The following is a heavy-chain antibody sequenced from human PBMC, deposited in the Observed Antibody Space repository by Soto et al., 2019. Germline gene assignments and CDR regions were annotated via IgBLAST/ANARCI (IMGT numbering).Heavy chain of an antibody. CDR3: AREIYDILTGSPGGWFDP. CDR1: GGSASSGSYY. V-gene: IGHV4-61*01. D-gene: IGHD3-9*01. Sequence: SETLSLTCTVSGGSASSGSYYWSWIRQPPGKGLEWIGYIYYSGSTNYNPSLKSRVTISVDTSKNQFSLKLSSVTAADTAVYYCAREIYDILTGSPGGWFDPWGQGTLVTVSS. J-gene: IGHJ5*02. CDR2: IYYSGST.